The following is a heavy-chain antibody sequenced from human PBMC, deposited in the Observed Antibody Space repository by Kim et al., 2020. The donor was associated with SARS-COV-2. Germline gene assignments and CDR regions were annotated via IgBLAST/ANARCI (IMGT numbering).Heavy chain of an antibody. CDR2: IYNSGST. CDR1: GGSISSYS. J-gene: IGHJ2*01. D-gene: IGHD5-18*01. Sequence: SETLSLTCIVSGGSISSYSCNWIRQSPGKGLEWIGYIYNSGSTDYNPSLKSRVTISVDTSTNQFSLRLRSVTAADTAVYHCALGSSYGIRGPIFDLWGRGTLVTVSS. CDR3: ALGSSYGIRGPIFDL. V-gene: IGHV4-59*13.